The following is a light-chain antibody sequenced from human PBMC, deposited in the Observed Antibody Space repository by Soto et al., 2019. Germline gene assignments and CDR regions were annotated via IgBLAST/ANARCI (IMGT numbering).Light chain of an antibody. CDR1: QSVSSSY. V-gene: IGKV3-20*01. Sequence: EIVVTQSPGTLSLSPGERANLSCRASQSVSSSYLAWYQQKPGQAPRLLIYGASSRATGIPDRFSGSGSGTDFTLTISRLEPGDLAVYYCQQYGSSPRTVGPGTKVDIK. CDR2: GAS. J-gene: IGKJ1*01. CDR3: QQYGSSPRT.